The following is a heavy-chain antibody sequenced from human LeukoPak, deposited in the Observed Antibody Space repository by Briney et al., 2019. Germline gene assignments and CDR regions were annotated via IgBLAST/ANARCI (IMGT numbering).Heavy chain of an antibody. D-gene: IGHD3-3*01. V-gene: IGHV3-43*02. CDR3: ARESHVVLRFLEWLPGHYYYYMDV. J-gene: IGHJ6*03. CDR2: INENGDIA. CDR1: GFTFDDYA. Sequence: GGSLRLSCAASGFTFDDYAMHWVRQGPGKILEWVSLINENGDIAYYGDSVKGRFTISRDNAKNSLYLQMNSLRAEDTAVYYCARESHVVLRFLEWLPGHYYYYMDVWGKGTTVTVSS.